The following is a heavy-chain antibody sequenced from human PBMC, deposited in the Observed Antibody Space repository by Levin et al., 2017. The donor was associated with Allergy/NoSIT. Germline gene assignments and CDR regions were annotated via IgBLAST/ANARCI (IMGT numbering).Heavy chain of an antibody. CDR1: GFTFSSYW. J-gene: IGHJ6*02. CDR3: ARDHTQGGYCSGGSCYSYYYYYGMDV. V-gene: IGHV3-7*01. D-gene: IGHD2-15*01. CDR2: IKQDGSEK. Sequence: PGGSLRLSCAASGFTFSSYWMSWVRQAPGKGLEWVANIKQDGSEKYYVDSVKGRFTISRDNAKNSLYLQMNSLRAEDTAVYYCARDHTQGGYCSGGSCYSYYYYYGMDVWGQGTTVTVSS.